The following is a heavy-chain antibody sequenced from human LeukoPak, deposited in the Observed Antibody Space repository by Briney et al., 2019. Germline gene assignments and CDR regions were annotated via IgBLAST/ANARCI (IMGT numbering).Heavy chain of an antibody. CDR2: ISWDSSNR. Sequence: GGSLRLSCAASGFTFDDYAIHWGRQAPGNGLEWVSGISWDSSNRGYADSVKGRFTISRDNAKNSLYMQMNSLRAEDTALYYCAKDIDTGLAPGMDVWGQGTTVTVSS. V-gene: IGHV3-9*01. CDR3: AKDIDTGLAPGMDV. J-gene: IGHJ6*02. D-gene: IGHD5-18*01. CDR1: GFTFDDYA.